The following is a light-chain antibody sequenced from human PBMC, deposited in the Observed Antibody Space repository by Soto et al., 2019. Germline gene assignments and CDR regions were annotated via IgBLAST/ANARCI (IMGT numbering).Light chain of an antibody. V-gene: IGKV4-1*01. Sequence: DIVMTQSPDFLSVSLGERATINCKSSQTVFLRSNKKNYLAWYQQRPGQPPKLLISWASTRESGVPDRFSGSRSGTDFPLTISSLQAGDVALYFCQQYLSTSISFGQGTRLEIK. J-gene: IGKJ5*01. CDR3: QQYLSTSIS. CDR2: WAS. CDR1: QTVFLRSNKKNY.